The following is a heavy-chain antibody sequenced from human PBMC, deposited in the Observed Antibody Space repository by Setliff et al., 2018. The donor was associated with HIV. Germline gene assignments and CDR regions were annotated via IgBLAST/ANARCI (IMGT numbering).Heavy chain of an antibody. D-gene: IGHD6-13*01. J-gene: IGHJ4*02. CDR1: GDSISSDAYY. CDR2: IYYSGNT. CDR3: ARGIAAAGGYFDY. V-gene: IGHV4-31*03. Sequence: PSETLSLTCTVSGDSISSDAYYWNWIRQHPGKGLEWIGYIYYSGNTYYNPSLKSRITISLDTSKNQFSLKLSSVTAADTAVYYCARGIAAAGGYFDYWGPGTLVTVSS.